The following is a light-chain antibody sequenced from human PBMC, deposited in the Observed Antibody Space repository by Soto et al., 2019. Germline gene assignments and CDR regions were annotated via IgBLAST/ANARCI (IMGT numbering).Light chain of an antibody. CDR2: GAS. CDR3: RQDSGSSGT. Sequence: EGVLTQSPGTPFLSPGERATLSCRASQSVSSGYLAWYQQKPGQAPRLLIFGASSRANGIPDRFSGSGSGTDFTLIICRLVAEEFAVYDFRQDSGSSGTCGQGTRVDIK. J-gene: IGKJ2*01. CDR1: QSVSSGY. V-gene: IGKV3-20*01.